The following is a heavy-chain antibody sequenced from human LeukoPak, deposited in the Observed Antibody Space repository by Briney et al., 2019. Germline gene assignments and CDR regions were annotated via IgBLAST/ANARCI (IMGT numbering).Heavy chain of an antibody. CDR1: GFTVSSNY. D-gene: IGHD1-14*01. CDR3: ASKTNY. CDR2: IYSGGST. Sequence: GGSLRLSCAASGFTVSSNYMSWVRQAPGKELEWVSVIYSGGSTYYADSVKGRFTISGHNSKNTLYLQMNSLRAEDTAVYYCASKTNYWGQGTLVTVSS. J-gene: IGHJ4*02. V-gene: IGHV3-53*04.